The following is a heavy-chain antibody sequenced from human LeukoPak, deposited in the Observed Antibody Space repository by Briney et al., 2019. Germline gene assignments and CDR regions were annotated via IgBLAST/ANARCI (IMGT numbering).Heavy chain of an antibody. V-gene: IGHV6-1*01. D-gene: IGHD4-23*01. CDR2: TYYRSKWYA. CDR1: GDSVSSISAA. J-gene: IGHJ4*02. CDR3: ARDNGGNPGFDY. Sequence: SQTLSLTCAIAGDSVSSISAAWNWIRQSPSRGLEWLGRTYYRSKWYADYAASVKSRLIINPDTSKNQFSLQLNSVTPEDTAVYYCARDNGGNPGFDYWGQGALVTVSS.